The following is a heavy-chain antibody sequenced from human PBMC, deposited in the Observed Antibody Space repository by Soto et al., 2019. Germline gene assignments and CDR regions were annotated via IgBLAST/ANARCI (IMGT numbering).Heavy chain of an antibody. J-gene: IGHJ6*02. CDR1: GFTFRSYG. CDR2: IWYDGSNK. CDR3: ARDKLAEYIVYYGMDV. D-gene: IGHD2-8*02. Sequence: PGGSLRLSCAVSGFTFRSYGMHWVRQAPGKGLEWVAVIWYDGSNKYYADSVKGRFTISRDNSKNTLYLQMNSLRAEDTAVYYCARDKLAEYIVYYGMDVWGQGTTVTVSS. V-gene: IGHV3-33*01.